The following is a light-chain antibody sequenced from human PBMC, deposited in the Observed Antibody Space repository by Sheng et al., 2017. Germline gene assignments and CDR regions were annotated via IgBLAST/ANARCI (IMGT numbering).Light chain of an antibody. V-gene: IGKV1-5*03. CDR3: QQYNSPIT. CDR2: RAS. CDR1: QSISTW. Sequence: DIQLTQSPSTLSVSVGDRVTITCRASQSISTWLAWYQQKPGKAPKLLIYRASSLDSGVPSRFSGSGSGTEFTLTINSLQPDDFATYYCQQYNSPITFGPGTTVDLK. J-gene: IGKJ3*01.